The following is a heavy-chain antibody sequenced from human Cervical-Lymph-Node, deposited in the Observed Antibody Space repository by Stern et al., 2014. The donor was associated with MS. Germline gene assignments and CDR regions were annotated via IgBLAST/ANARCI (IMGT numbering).Heavy chain of an antibody. V-gene: IGHV1-46*01. CDR2: INPSGGST. CDR3: AREVAGNRLGMMDV. CDR1: GYNFTIYY. J-gene: IGHJ6*02. D-gene: IGHD6-19*01. Sequence: VQLVESGAEVKKPVASVKVSCKASGYNFTIYYMHWVRQAPGQGLEWMGIINPSGGSTSYAQKCQGRVTMTRDTSTSTVYMELSSLRSEDTAVYYCAREVAGNRLGMMDVWGQGTTVTVSS.